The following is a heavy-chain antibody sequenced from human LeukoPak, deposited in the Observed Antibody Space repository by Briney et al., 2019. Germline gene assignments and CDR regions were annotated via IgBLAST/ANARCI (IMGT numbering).Heavy chain of an antibody. J-gene: IGHJ4*02. Sequence: ASVKVSCKASGYTFTSYYMHWVRQAPGQGLEWMGIINPSGGSTSYAQKFQSRVTMTRDTSTSTVYMELSSLRSEDTAVYYCARTPGWGYDEYYFDYWGQGTLVTVSS. D-gene: IGHD3-16*01. V-gene: IGHV1-46*01. CDR2: INPSGGST. CDR1: GYTFTSYY. CDR3: ARTPGWGYDEYYFDY.